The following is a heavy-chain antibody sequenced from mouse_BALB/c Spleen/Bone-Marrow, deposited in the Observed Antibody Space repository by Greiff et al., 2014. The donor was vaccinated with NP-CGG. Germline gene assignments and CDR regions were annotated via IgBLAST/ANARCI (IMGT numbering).Heavy chain of an antibody. D-gene: IGHD1-1*01. Sequence: EVQLQQSGAELVKPGASVKLSCTASGFNIKDTYMHWVKQRPEQGLERIGRIDPANGNTKYDPKFQGKATITADTSSNTAYLQLSSLTSEDTAVYYCATYYYGSSWGFAYWGQGTLVTVSA. CDR2: IDPANGNT. J-gene: IGHJ3*01. CDR3: ATYYYGSSWGFAY. V-gene: IGHV14-3*02. CDR1: GFNIKDTY.